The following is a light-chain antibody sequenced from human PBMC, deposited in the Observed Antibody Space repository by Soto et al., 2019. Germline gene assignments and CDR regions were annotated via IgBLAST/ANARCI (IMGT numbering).Light chain of an antibody. CDR1: QSVSSN. J-gene: IGKJ1*01. Sequence: EIVMTQSPATLSVSPGERATLSCRASQSVSSNLAWYQQKPGQAPRLLIYGASTRATGIPARISGSGSGTDFTLTISSLQSEDFAVYYCQQYDNWPWTFGQGTKVDIK. V-gene: IGKV3-15*01. CDR2: GAS. CDR3: QQYDNWPWT.